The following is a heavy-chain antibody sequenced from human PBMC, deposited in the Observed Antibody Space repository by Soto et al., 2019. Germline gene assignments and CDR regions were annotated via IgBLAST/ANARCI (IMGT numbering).Heavy chain of an antibody. Sequence: SETLSLTCTVSGGSISSYYWSWMRQPPGKGLEWIGYIYYSGSTNYTPSLKSRVTISVDTSKNQFSLKLSSVTAADTAVYYCARDSSGPYYYYYGMDVWGQGTTVTVSS. CDR2: IYYSGST. V-gene: IGHV4-59*01. CDR3: ARDSSGPYYYYYGMDV. J-gene: IGHJ6*02. D-gene: IGHD3-22*01. CDR1: GGSISSYY.